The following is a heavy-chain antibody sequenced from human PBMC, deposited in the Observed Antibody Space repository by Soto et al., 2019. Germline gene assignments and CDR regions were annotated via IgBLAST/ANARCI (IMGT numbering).Heavy chain of an antibody. J-gene: IGHJ4*02. D-gene: IGHD3-16*01. Sequence: GESLKISCKGFGYRFTTYWIAWVRQTPGKGLEWMGIIYPGDSDTRESPSFQGDVTISVDKSINTAYLHWSSLRASDTAIYYCARRAYRYGYFDSWGQGTFLTVSS. CDR3: ARRAYRYGYFDS. CDR1: GYRFTTYW. V-gene: IGHV5-51*01. CDR2: IYPGDSDT.